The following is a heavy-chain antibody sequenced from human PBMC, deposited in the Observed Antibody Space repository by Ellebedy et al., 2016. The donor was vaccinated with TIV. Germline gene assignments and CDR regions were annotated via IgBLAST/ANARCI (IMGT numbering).Heavy chain of an antibody. CDR2: IYYSGST. Sequence: SETLSLXXSVSGDSIRSGRYYWGWIRQPPGKGLEWIGNIYYSGSTYYNPSRKSRVTISVDTSKNQFSLKLSSVTAADTAVYYCATTTATTPHFDYWGQGTLVTVSS. D-gene: IGHD4-17*01. CDR3: ATTTATTPHFDY. J-gene: IGHJ4*02. CDR1: GDSIRSGRYY. V-gene: IGHV4-39*01.